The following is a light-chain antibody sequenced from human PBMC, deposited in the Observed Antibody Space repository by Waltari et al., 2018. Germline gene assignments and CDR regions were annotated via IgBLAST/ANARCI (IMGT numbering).Light chain of an antibody. J-gene: IGLJ1*01. V-gene: IGLV3-21*02. Sequence: SYVLTRAPSASVAPGQTARITCEGNYIGSKSVHWYQQRPGQAPVLVVYDDKDRPSGIPDRFSGSNSGNTATLTISRVEAGDEGDYFCQVWDSDSDHYVFASGTKVTVL. CDR3: QVWDSDSDHYV. CDR1: YIGSKS. CDR2: DDK.